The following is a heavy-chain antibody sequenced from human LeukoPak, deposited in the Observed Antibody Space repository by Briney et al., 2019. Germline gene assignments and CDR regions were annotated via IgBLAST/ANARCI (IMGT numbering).Heavy chain of an antibody. CDR1: GYTFTSYG. D-gene: IGHD3-22*01. CDR2: ISAYNGNT. CDR3: ARSDRNYYDSSGYYHGGDY. V-gene: IGHV1-18*01. Sequence: ASVKVSCKASGYTFTSYGISWVRQAPGQGLEWMGWISAYNGNTNYAQKLQGRVTMTTDTSTSTAYMELRSLRSDDTAVYYCARSDRNYYDSSGYYHGGDYWGQGALVTVSS. J-gene: IGHJ4*02.